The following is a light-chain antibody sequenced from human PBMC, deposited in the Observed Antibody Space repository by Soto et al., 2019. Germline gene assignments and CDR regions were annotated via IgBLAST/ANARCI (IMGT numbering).Light chain of an antibody. CDR2: DAS. CDR3: QQGSDWLWT. Sequence: IVLTQSPATLSLSPGERATLSCRAGQSVSNSYLAWYQQKPGQTPRLLIFDASHRASGIPARFSGSGSGTDFTLTISSLEPEDFAVYYCQQGSDWLWTFGQGTKVDIK. V-gene: IGKV3-11*01. CDR1: QSVSNSY. J-gene: IGKJ1*01.